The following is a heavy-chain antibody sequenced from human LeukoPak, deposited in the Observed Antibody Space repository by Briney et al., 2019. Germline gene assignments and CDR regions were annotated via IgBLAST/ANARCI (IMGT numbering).Heavy chain of an antibody. V-gene: IGHV4-59*12. J-gene: IGHJ4*02. D-gene: IGHD6-13*01. CDR3: ARALNSIAAAGIDY. CDR1: GGSISSYY. Sequence: PSETLSLTCTVSGGSISSYYWSWIRQPPGKGLEWIGYIYHSGSTYYNPSLKSRVTISVDRSKNQSSLKLSSVTAADTAVYYCARALNSIAAAGIDYWGQGTLVTVSS. CDR2: IYHSGST.